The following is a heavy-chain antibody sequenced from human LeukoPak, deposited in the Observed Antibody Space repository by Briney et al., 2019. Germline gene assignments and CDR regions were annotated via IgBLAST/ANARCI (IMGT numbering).Heavy chain of an antibody. CDR1: GFTFSSYA. D-gene: IGHD3-22*01. J-gene: IGHJ4*02. CDR3: AKDQYYDSSGYYTFIPWDY. V-gene: IGHV3-23*01. CDR2: ISGSGGST. Sequence: PGGSLRLSCAASGFTFSSYAMSWVRQAPGKGLEWVSAISGSGGSTYYADSVKGRFTISRDNSKNTLYLQMNSLRAEDTAVYYCAKDQYYDSSGYYTFIPWDYWGQGTLVTVSS.